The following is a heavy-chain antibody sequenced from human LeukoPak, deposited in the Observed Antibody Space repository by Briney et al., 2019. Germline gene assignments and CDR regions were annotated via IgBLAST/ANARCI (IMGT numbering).Heavy chain of an antibody. Sequence: GGPLRLSCAASGFTFTTNWMTWVRQAPGKGLEWVATINQDGSEKYYVDSVKGRFTISRDNAKNSLFLQMNSLRAEDTAVYYCARGPSGYHNTGGQGTLVTVSS. CDR1: GFTFTTNW. D-gene: IGHD5-12*01. J-gene: IGHJ4*02. CDR3: ARGPSGYHNT. V-gene: IGHV3-7*01. CDR2: INQDGSEK.